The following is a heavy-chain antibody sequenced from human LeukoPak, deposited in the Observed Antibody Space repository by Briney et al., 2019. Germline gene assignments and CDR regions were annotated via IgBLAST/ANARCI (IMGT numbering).Heavy chain of an antibody. D-gene: IGHD6-13*01. J-gene: IGHJ4*02. V-gene: IGHV1-2*02. CDR1: GYTFTGYY. CDR3: ANLNVGSSWQSSYFDY. Sequence: GASVKVSCKASGYTFTGYYMHWVRQAPGQGLEWMGWINPNSGDTNYSQKFQGRVSMTRDTSINTAYMELSRLTSDDTAVYYCANLNVGSSWQSSYFDYWGQGTLVTVSS. CDR2: INPNSGDT.